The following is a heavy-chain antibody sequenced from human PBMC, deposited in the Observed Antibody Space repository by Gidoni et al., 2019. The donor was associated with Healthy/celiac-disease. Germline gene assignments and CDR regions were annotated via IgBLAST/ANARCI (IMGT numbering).Heavy chain of an antibody. D-gene: IGHD3-22*01. J-gene: IGHJ6*02. CDR2: RKQDGSEK. CDR1: GFTCSSYW. CDR3: AGDPYYYDSSGYYHTYYYYGMDV. V-gene: IGHV3-7*03. Sequence: VQTGGSLRPSCAAPGFTCSSYWMSWVRQAPGKGLEWVTNRKQDGSEKYYVDSVKGRFTISRENAMNSLYLQMNSLRAEDTAVYYCAGDPYYYDSSGYYHTYYYYGMDVWGQGTTVTVSS.